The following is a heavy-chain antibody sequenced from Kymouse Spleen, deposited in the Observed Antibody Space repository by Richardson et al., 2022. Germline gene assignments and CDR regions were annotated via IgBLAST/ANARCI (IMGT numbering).Heavy chain of an antibody. CDR1: GGSISSGGYY. CDR2: IYYSGST. D-gene: IGHD3-9*01,IGHD5-12*01. V-gene: IGHV4-31*03. CDR3: ARESYDRNYYYYGMDV. Sequence: QVQLQESGPGLVKPSQTLSLTCTVSGGSISSGGYYWSWIRQHPGKGLEWIGYIYYSGSTYYNPSLKSRVTISVDTSKNQFSLKLSSVTAADTAVYYCARESYDRNYYYYGMDVWGQGTTVTVSS. J-gene: IGHJ6*02.